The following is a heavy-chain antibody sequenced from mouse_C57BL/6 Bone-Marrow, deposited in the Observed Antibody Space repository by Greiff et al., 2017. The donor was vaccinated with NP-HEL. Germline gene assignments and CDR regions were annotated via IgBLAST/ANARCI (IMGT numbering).Heavy chain of an antibody. CDR2: ILPSIGRT. Sequence: QVQLQQSGSELRSPGSSVKLSCKDFDSEVFPIAYMSWVRQKPGHGFEWIGGILPSIGRTIYGEKFEDKATLDADTLSNTAYLELNSLTSEDSAIYYCARGGPYGSSYQYYFDYWGQGTTLTVSS. V-gene: IGHV15-2*01. CDR3: ARGGPYGSSYQYYFDY. CDR1: DSEVFPIAY. J-gene: IGHJ2*01. D-gene: IGHD1-1*01.